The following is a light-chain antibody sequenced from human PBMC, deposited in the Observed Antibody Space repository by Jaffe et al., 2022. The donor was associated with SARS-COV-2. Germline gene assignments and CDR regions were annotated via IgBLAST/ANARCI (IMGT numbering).Light chain of an antibody. CDR1: QSLLHSNGYNY. CDR3: MQGIQTPPT. J-gene: IGKJ4*01. Sequence: DIVMTQSPLSLPVTPGEPASISCTSSQSLLHSNGYNYLDWYLQKPGQSPQLLIYLGSNRASGVPDRFSGSGSGTDFTLKISRVEAEDVGIYYCMQGIQTPPTFGGGTKVEIK. CDR2: LGS. V-gene: IGKV2-28*01.